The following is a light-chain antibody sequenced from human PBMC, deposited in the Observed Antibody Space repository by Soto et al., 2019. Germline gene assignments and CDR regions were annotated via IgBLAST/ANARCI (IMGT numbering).Light chain of an antibody. CDR2: WAS. Sequence: DIVMTQSPDSLAVSLGERATINCKSSQSILHSPNNKDALTWYQQKPGQPPKLLINWASTRESGVPDRFSGAGSGTDFTLTISSLQAEDVAVYYCQQFYTTPTFGQGTRAEIK. CDR1: QSILHSPNNKDA. CDR3: QQFYTTPT. J-gene: IGKJ1*01. V-gene: IGKV4-1*01.